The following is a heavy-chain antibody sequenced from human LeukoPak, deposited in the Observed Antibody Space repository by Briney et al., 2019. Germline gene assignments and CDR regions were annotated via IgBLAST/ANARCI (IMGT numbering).Heavy chain of an antibody. CDR1: GGSISRHY. Sequence: SGTLSLTCSVSGGSISRHYWSWIRQPPGKGLEWIGYISYSGSTRYNPSFQSRVTISLDTSKTHFSLKLTSVTAADTAMYYCARLLNNDNAGDPDTFDMWGPGTMVTVSA. J-gene: IGHJ3*02. D-gene: IGHD4-17*01. V-gene: IGHV4-59*08. CDR2: ISYSGST. CDR3: ARLLNNDNAGDPDTFDM.